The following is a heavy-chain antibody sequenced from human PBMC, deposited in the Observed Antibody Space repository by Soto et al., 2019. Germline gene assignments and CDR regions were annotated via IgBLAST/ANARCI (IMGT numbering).Heavy chain of an antibody. CDR2: ISPRSTFR. J-gene: IGHJ5*02. Sequence: GGSLRLSCATSGFSFSDSYMSWIRQAPGKGLEWISYISPRSTFRDYAESVKGRFTISRDSVKNSLYLQMNNLTAGDTGVYYCARGGGGDLFDPWGQGSLVTVSS. CDR1: GFSFSDSY. D-gene: IGHD2-21*02. V-gene: IGHV3-11*06. CDR3: ARGGGGDLFDP.